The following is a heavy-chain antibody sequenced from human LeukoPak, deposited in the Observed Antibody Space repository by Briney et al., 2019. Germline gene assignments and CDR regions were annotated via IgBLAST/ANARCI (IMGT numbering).Heavy chain of an antibody. Sequence: GGSLRLSCAASGFTFSSYSMNWVRQAPGKGLEWVSSISSSSSYIYYADSVKGRFTISRDNAKNSLYLQMNSLRAEDTAVYYCAGLLGTAAPYYFDYWGQGTLVTVSS. D-gene: IGHD2-2*01. CDR3: AGLLGTAAPYYFDY. V-gene: IGHV3-21*01. CDR1: GFTFSSYS. CDR2: ISSSSSYI. J-gene: IGHJ4*02.